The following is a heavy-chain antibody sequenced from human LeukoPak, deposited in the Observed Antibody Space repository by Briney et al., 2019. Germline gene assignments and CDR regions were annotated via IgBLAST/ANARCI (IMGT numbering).Heavy chain of an antibody. CDR2: IKQDGSEK. CDR3: ASDREYYYGSGSFDY. V-gene: IGHV3-7*04. CDR1: GFTFSSYW. J-gene: IGHJ4*02. D-gene: IGHD3-10*01. Sequence: GGSLRLSCAASGFTFSSYWMSWVRQAPGKGLEWVANIKQDGSEKYYEDSVKGRFTISRDNAKNSLYLQMNSLRAEDTAVYYCASDREYYYGSGSFDYWGQGTLVTVSS.